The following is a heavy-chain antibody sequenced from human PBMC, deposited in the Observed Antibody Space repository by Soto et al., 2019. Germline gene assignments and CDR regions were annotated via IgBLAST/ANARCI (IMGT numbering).Heavy chain of an antibody. J-gene: IGHJ3*02. CDR2: IYYSGST. CDR1: GGSISSGGYY. Sequence: QVQLQESGPGLVKPSQTLSLTCTVSGGSISSGGYYWSWIRQHPGKGLEWIGYIYYSGSTYYNPSLKSRVTISVDTSKHQFSLKLSSVTAADTAVYYCARSTTVTYDAFDIWGQGAMVTVSS. V-gene: IGHV4-31*03. D-gene: IGHD4-17*01. CDR3: ARSTTVTYDAFDI.